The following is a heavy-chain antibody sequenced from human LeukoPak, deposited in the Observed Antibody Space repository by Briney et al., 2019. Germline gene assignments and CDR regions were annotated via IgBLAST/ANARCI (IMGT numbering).Heavy chain of an antibody. Sequence: GGSLRLSCAASGFTFSSYWMSWVRQAPGKGLEWAANIKQDGSEKYCVDSVKGRFTISRDNAKNSLYLQMNSLRAEDTAVYYCANGYYLGPFDYWGQGTLVTVSS. V-gene: IGHV3-7*01. CDR2: IKQDGSEK. CDR1: GFTFSSYW. J-gene: IGHJ4*02. D-gene: IGHD3-3*01. CDR3: ANGYYLGPFDY.